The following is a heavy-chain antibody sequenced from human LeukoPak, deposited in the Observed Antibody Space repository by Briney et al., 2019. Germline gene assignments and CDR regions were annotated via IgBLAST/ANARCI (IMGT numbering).Heavy chain of an antibody. CDR1: GFTFSGSA. V-gene: IGHV3-73*01. D-gene: IGHD3-10*01. Sequence: GGSLRLSCAASGFTFSGSAMHWVRQASGKGRGWVGRIRSKANSYATAYAASVKGRFTISRDDSKNTAYLQMNSLKTEDTAVYYCTRGYYGSGSYYWFDPWGQGTLVTVSS. CDR3: TRGYYGSGSYYWFDP. J-gene: IGHJ5*02. CDR2: IRSKANSYAT.